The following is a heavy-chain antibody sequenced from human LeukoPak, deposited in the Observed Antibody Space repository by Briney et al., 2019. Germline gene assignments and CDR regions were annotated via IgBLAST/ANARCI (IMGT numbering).Heavy chain of an antibody. V-gene: IGHV1-69*05. J-gene: IGHJ4*02. D-gene: IGHD6-6*01. CDR3: ARAEREQLAQWDY. Sequence: SVKVSSKASGGTFSSYALSWVRQAPGQGLEWMGRIIPIFGTANYAQKFQGRVTITTDQSTSTAYMELSSLRSEDTAVYYCARAEREQLAQWDYWGEGTLVTVSS. CDR1: GGTFSSYA. CDR2: IIPIFGTA.